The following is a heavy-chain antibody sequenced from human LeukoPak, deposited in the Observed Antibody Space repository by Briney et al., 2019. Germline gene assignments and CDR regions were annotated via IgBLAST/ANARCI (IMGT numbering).Heavy chain of an antibody. CDR3: AKGVGGGYYNYYYYYMDV. V-gene: IGHV3-23*01. J-gene: IGHJ6*03. CDR1: GFTFSSYA. Sequence: GGSLRLSCAASGFTFSSYAMSWVRQAPGKGLEWVSAISGSGGSTYYADSVKGRFTISRDNSKNTLYLQMNSLRAEDTAVYYCAKGVGGGYYNYYYYYMDVWGKGTTVTVSS. D-gene: IGHD3-22*01. CDR2: ISGSGGST.